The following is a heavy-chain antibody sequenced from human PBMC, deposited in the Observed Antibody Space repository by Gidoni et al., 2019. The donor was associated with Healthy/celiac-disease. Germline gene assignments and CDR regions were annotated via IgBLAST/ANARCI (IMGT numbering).Heavy chain of an antibody. D-gene: IGHD3-3*01. Sequence: EVQLVESGGGLVQPGGSLRLSCAASGFTFSSYSMNWVRQAPGKGLEWVSYISSSSSTIYYADSVKGRFTISRDNAKNSLYLQMNSLRDEDTAVYYCARAAGETYYDFWSGYYRYGMDVWGQGTTVTVSS. CDR1: GFTFSSYS. CDR2: ISSSSSTI. V-gene: IGHV3-48*02. J-gene: IGHJ6*02. CDR3: ARAAGETYYDFWSGYYRYGMDV.